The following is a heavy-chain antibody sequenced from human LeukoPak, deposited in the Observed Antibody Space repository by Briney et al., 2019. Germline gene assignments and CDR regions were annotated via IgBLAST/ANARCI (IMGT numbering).Heavy chain of an antibody. CDR1: GFTFSSYG. V-gene: IGHV3-30*18. CDR2: ISYDGSNK. Sequence: PGGSLRLSCAASGFTFSSYGMHWVRQAPGKGLEWVAVISYDGSNKYYADSVKGRFTISRDNSKNTLYLQMNSLRAEDTAVYYCSKDWFLEWLLPSSFFDYSGQGALVTVSS. J-gene: IGHJ4*02. CDR3: SKDWFLEWLLPSSFFDY. D-gene: IGHD3-3*01.